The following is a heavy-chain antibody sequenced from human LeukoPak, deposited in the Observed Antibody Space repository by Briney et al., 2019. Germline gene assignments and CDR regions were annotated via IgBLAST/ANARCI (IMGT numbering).Heavy chain of an antibody. V-gene: IGHV1-2*02. CDR2: INPNSGGT. Sequence: ASVKVSCKASGYTFIDYYIHWVRQAPGQGLEWMGWINPNSGGTNYAQKFQGRVTMTSDTSITTAYMDLSRLRSDDTAVYFCARVVYFSWGFDHWGQGTLVTVSS. CDR3: ARVVYFSWGFDH. J-gene: IGHJ4*02. CDR1: GYTFIDYY. D-gene: IGHD2-8*01.